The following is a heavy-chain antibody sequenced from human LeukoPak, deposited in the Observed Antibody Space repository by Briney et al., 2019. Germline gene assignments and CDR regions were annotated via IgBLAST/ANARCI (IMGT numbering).Heavy chain of an antibody. D-gene: IGHD2-2*01. J-gene: IGHJ4*02. CDR3: ARSGSRVLPAAI. Sequence: SETLSLTCTVSGGSVSSGSYYWSWIRQPPGKGLEWIGYIYYSGSTNYNPSLKSRVTISVDASKNQFSLKLSSVTAADTAVYCCARSGSRVLPAAIWGQGTLVTVSS. CDR1: GGSVSSGSYY. V-gene: IGHV4-61*01. CDR2: IYYSGST.